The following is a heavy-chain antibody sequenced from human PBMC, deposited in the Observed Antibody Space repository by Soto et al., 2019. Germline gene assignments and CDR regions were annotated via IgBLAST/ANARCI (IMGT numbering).Heavy chain of an antibody. D-gene: IGHD6-6*01. V-gene: IGHV3-33*08. J-gene: IGHJ3*02. CDR2: IWYDGSNK. CDR3: ARGREYSSSSGAFDI. Sequence: GGSLRLSCAASGFTFSSYGMHWVRQAPGKGLEWVAVIWYDGSNKYYADPVKGRFTISRDNSKNTLYLQMNSLRAEDTAVYYCARGREYSSSSGAFDIWGQGTMVTVSS. CDR1: GFTFSSYG.